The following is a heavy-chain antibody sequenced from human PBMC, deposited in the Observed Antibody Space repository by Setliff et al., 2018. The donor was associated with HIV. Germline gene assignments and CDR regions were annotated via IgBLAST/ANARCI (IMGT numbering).Heavy chain of an antibody. D-gene: IGHD6-6*01. V-gene: IGHV4-4*07. Sequence: SETLSLTCTVSGGSVNTYYWTWIRQPAGRGLEWIGRIYMTGGTSSNPSLRGRVIMSLETSKTQSSLKLSSVTAADTAVYYCARATSSPGSTPDWGQGSRVTVSS. CDR1: GGSVNTYY. CDR3: ARATSSPGSTPD. CDR2: IYMTGGT. J-gene: IGHJ4*02.